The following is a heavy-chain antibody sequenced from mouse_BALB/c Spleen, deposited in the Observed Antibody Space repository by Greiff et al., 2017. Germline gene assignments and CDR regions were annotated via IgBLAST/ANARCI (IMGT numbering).Heavy chain of an antibody. CDR1: GYTFTSYW. Sequence: EVQLQQSGTVLARPGASVKMSCKASGYTFTSYWMHWVKQRPGQGLEWIGAIYPGNSDTSYNQKFKGKAKLTAVTSTSTAYMELSSLTNEDSAVYYCTRGAMITGLAMDYWGQGTSVTVS. D-gene: IGHD2-4*01. J-gene: IGHJ4*01. CDR2: IYPGNSDT. V-gene: IGHV1-5*01. CDR3: TRGAMITGLAMDY.